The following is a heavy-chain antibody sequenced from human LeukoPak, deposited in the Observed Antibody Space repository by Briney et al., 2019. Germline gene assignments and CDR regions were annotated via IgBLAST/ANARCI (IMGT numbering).Heavy chain of an antibody. V-gene: IGHV4-59*12. CDR2: IYYSGST. J-gene: IGHJ4*02. D-gene: IGHD4-17*01. CDR1: GGSISSYY. Sequence: PSETLSLTCSVSGGSISSYYWSWIRQPPGKGLQWIGYIYYSGSTNYNPSLKSRVTISVDTSKNQLSLKLSSVTAADTAIYYCTRAVDDYADQSIDYWGQGTLVTVSS. CDR3: TRAVDDYADQSIDY.